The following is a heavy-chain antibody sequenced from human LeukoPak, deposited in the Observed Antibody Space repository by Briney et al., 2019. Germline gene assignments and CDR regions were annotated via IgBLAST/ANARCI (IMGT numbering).Heavy chain of an antibody. D-gene: IGHD1-14*01. V-gene: IGHV3-23*01. J-gene: IGHJ4*02. Sequence: GGSLRLSCAASGFTFSSYWMSWVRQAPGKGLEWVSTISNSDYSTYYADSVKGRFTISRANSENTLYLQMNNLRAEDTAVYYCAKATGYLLWGQGTLVTVSS. CDR3: AKATGYLL. CDR2: ISNSDYST. CDR1: GFTFSSYW.